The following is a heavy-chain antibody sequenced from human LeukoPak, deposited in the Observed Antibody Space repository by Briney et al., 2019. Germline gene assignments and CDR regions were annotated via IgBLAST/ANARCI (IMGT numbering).Heavy chain of an antibody. CDR3: ARGYCSGGSCWGDSLTDFDY. D-gene: IGHD2-15*01. Sequence: ASVKVSCKASGYTFTSYDISWVRQAPGQGLEWMGIINPSGGSTSYAQKFQGRVTMTRDMSTSTVYMELSSLRSEDTAVYYCARGYCSGGSCWGDSLTDFDYWGQGTLVTVSS. CDR1: GYTFTSYD. CDR2: INPSGGST. V-gene: IGHV1-46*01. J-gene: IGHJ4*02.